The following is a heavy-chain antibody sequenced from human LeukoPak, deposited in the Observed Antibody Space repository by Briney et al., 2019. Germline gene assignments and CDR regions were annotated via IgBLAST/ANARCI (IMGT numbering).Heavy chain of an antibody. CDR1: GGTFSSYA. CDR3: AREIPNCSGGSCYSYYYYYGMDV. CDR2: IIPILGIA. V-gene: IGHV1-69*04. Sequence: ASVKVSCKASGGTFSSYAISWVRQAPGQGLEWMGRIIPILGIANYAQKFQGRVTITADKSTSTAYMELSSLRSEDTAVYYCAREIPNCSGGSCYSYYYYYGMDVWGQGTTVTVSS. D-gene: IGHD2-15*01. J-gene: IGHJ6*02.